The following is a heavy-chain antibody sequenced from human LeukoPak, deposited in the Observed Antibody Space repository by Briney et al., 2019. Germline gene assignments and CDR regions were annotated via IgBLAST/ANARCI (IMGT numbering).Heavy chain of an antibody. CDR1: GGSISSYY. Sequence: SETLSLTCTVSGGSISSYYWSWIRQPPGKGLEWIGEINHSGSTNYNPSLKSRVTISVDTSKNQFSLKLSSVTAADTAVYYCARGRRILTGYSSFDYWGQGTLVTVSS. CDR2: INHSGST. V-gene: IGHV4-34*01. D-gene: IGHD3-9*01. CDR3: ARGRRILTGYSSFDY. J-gene: IGHJ4*02.